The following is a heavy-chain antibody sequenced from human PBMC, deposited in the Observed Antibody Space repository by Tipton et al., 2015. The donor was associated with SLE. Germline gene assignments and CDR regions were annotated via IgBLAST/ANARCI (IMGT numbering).Heavy chain of an antibody. CDR1: GYYLTSDY. J-gene: IGHJ5*02. D-gene: IGHD6-13*01. CDR2: IFHNGNT. Sequence: TLSLTCDVSGYYLTSDYWGWIRQSPATGPEWLGNIFHNGNTFYNPSLQSRITISIDTSTNQFSLNLSSVTAADTAVYYCARGRGYLDWFDPWGQGTLVTVSS. CDR3: ARGRGYLDWFDP. V-gene: IGHV4-38-2*01.